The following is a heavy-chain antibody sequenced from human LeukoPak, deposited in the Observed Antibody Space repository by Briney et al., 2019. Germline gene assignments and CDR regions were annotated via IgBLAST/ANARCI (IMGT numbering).Heavy chain of an antibody. CDR3: ARSWNSGSYHPILYDAFDI. J-gene: IGHJ3*02. V-gene: IGHV3-21*01. CDR2: ISSSSSYI. D-gene: IGHD1-26*01. CDR1: GFTFSSYS. Sequence: GGSLRLSCAASGFTFSSYSMNWVRQAPGKGLEWVSSISSSSSYIYYADSVKGRFTTSRDNAKNSLYLQMNSLRAEDTAVYYCARSWNSGSYHPILYDAFDIWGQGTMVTVSS.